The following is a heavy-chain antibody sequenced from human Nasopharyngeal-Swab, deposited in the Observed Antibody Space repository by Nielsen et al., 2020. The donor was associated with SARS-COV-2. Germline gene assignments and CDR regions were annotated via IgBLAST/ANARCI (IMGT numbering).Heavy chain of an antibody. Sequence: GESLQISCAASGFTFSRYAMSWVRQAPGKGLEWVSAISGSGGSTYYADSVKGRFTISRDNSKNTLYLQMNSLRAEDTAVYYCAKMGGGSKFDYYYYGMDVWGQGTTVTVSS. CDR1: GFTFSRYA. CDR2: ISGSGGST. J-gene: IGHJ6*02. CDR3: AKMGGGSKFDYYYYGMDV. D-gene: IGHD2-15*01. V-gene: IGHV3-23*01.